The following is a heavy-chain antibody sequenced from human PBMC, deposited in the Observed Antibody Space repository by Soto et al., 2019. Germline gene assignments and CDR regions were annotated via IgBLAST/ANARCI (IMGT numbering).Heavy chain of an antibody. V-gene: IGHV3-66*01. CDR1: GFTVSSNY. Sequence: EVQLVESGGGLVQPGGSLRLSCAASGFTVSSNYMSWVRQAPGKGLEWVSVIYSGSSTYYADSVKGRFTISRDNSKNTLYLQMNSLRAEDTAVYYCARDIYNWNYGYYYYYMDVWGKGTTVTVSS. CDR2: IYSGSST. J-gene: IGHJ6*03. CDR3: ARDIYNWNYGYYYYYMDV. D-gene: IGHD1-7*01.